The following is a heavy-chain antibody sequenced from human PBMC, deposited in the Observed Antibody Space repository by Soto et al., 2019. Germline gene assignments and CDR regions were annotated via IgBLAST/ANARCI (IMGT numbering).Heavy chain of an antibody. J-gene: IGHJ6*02. CDR3: ARSPRGYCISTSCYDYYYGMDV. Sequence: GASVKVSCEASGCTFSSYTISWVRQAPGQGLEWMGWINPNSGGTNYAQKFQGWVTMTRDTSISTAYMELSRLRSDDTAVYYCARSPRGYCISTSCYDYYYGMDVWGQGTTVTVSS. D-gene: IGHD2-2*01. CDR2: INPNSGGT. V-gene: IGHV1-2*04. CDR1: GCTFSSYT.